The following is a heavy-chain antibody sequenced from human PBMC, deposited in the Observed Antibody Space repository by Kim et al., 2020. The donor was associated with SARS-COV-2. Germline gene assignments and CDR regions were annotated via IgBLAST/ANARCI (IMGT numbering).Heavy chain of an antibody. Sequence: GGSLRLSCAASGFIFDTYALTWVRQAPGKGLEWVSTITGSGGSQYYADSVKGRFTISRDNSKNTIYLQRNSLRADDTAVYFCAKGGSHCTLYYFDFWGQGTLVTVSS. D-gene: IGHD2-8*01. CDR2: ITGSGGSQ. CDR1: GFIFDTYA. J-gene: IGHJ4*02. V-gene: IGHV3-23*01. CDR3: AKGGSHCTLYYFDF.